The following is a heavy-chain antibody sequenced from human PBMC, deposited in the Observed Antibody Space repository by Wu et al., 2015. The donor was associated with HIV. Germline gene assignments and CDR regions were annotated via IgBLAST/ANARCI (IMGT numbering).Heavy chain of an antibody. CDR1: GYTFTGYY. V-gene: IGHV1-2*02. J-gene: IGHJ6*03. D-gene: IGHD3-16*01. CDR3: AAPFPGGGVGGRYYYYSGR. CDR2: INPNSGGT. Sequence: QVHLVQSGAEVKKPGASVKVSCKASGYTFTGYYMHWVRQAPGQGLEWMGWINPNSGGTNYAQKFQGRVTMTRDTSISTAYMELSRLRSDDDGRCIYCAAPFPGGGVGGRYYYYSGR.